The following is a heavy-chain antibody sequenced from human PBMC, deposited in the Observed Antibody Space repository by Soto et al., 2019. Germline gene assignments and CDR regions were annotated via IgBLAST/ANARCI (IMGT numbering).Heavy chain of an antibody. J-gene: IGHJ5*02. CDR1: GGSFSGYY. V-gene: IGHV4-34*01. Sequence: PSETLSLTCAVYGGSFSGYYWSWIRQPPGKGLEWIGEINHSGSTNYNPSLKSRVTISVDTSKNQFSLKLSSVTAADTAVYYCARGVPYGSGYNWFDPWGQGTLVTVSS. CDR2: INHSGST. CDR3: ARGVPYGSGYNWFDP. D-gene: IGHD3-10*01.